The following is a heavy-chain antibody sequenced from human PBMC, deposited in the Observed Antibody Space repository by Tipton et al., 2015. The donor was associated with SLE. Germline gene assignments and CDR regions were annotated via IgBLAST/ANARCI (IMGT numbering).Heavy chain of an antibody. CDR3: ARGGYYYGSGSPDVFDI. CDR2: ISSSSSYI. J-gene: IGHJ3*02. Sequence: SLRLSCEASGFTFDDHSMNWVRQAPGKGLEWVSFISSSSSYIYYADSVKGRFTISRDNAKNSLYLQMNSLRAEDTAVYYCARGGYYYGSGSPDVFDIWGQGTMVTVSS. CDR1: GFTFDDHS. V-gene: IGHV3-21*03. D-gene: IGHD3-10*01.